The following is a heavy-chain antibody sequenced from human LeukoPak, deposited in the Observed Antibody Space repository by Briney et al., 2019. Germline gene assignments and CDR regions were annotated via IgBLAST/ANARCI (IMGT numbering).Heavy chain of an antibody. CDR2: ISADNGFT. CDR1: GYTFTSYG. CDR3: ANLAGVVAGLDP. V-gene: IGHV1-18*01. D-gene: IGHD6-19*01. J-gene: IGHJ5*02. Sequence: GASVTVSCTASGYTFTSYGINWVRQALGQGLEWMGWISADNGFTASAQNLQGRVTMTTDTSTNTAYMELRSLRSDDTAVYYCANLAGVVAGLDPWGQGTLVTVSS.